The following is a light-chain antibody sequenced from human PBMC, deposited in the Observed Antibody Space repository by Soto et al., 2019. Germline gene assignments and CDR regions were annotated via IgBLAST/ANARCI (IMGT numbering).Light chain of an antibody. Sequence: EIVLTQSAATLSLSPGERATLSCRASQSVSSYLAWYQQKPGQAPRLLIYDASNRATGIPARFSGSGSGTAFTLTISSLEHEDFAVYYCQQRSNWPPLYTFGQGTKLEIK. V-gene: IGKV3-11*01. CDR2: DAS. CDR3: QQRSNWPPLYT. J-gene: IGKJ2*01. CDR1: QSVSSY.